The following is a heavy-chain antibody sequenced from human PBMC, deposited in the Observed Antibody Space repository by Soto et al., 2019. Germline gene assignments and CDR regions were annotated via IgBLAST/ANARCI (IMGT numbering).Heavy chain of an antibody. Sequence: QLHLVQSGAVVKKPGASVTVSCSASGYPVTAYYMHWVRQAPGRGLEWMGGINPATGAAKYTQTFQGRVTMHRDTSTSTVFMELSGLTSEDTAVFYCARGGGVGVAGSAAFDMWGQGTLVTVSS. V-gene: IGHV1-2*02. CDR3: ARGGGVGVAGSAAFDM. CDR2: INPATGAA. D-gene: IGHD3-3*01. J-gene: IGHJ3*02. CDR1: GYPVTAYY.